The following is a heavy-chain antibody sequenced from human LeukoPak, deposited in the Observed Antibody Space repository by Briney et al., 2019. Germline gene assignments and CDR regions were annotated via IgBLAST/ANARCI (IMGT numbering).Heavy chain of an antibody. D-gene: IGHD6-19*01. J-gene: IGHJ1*01. CDR3: ARSNDGYSSGWFDGAEYFQH. CDR2: IYHSGST. CDR1: GGSISSSNW. V-gene: IGHV4-4*02. Sequence: SETLSLTCAVSGGSISSSNWWSWVRQPPGKGLEWIGEIYHSGSTNYNPSLKSLVTISVGKYKNQFSLKLSSVTAADTAVYYCARSNDGYSSGWFDGAEYFQHWGQGTLVSVSS.